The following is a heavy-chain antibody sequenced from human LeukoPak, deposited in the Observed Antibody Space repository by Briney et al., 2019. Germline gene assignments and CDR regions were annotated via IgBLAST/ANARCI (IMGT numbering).Heavy chain of an antibody. CDR3: AKDSANYCVDY. V-gene: IGHV3-30*02. CDR1: GFTFSNYG. Sequence: PGGSLRLSCAASGFTFSNYGMHWVRQAPGKGLELVAFLRYDETIKYYADSVKGRFSISSDTSKNMLYLQMNSLRVEDTAVYYCAKDSANYCVDYWGQGTLVTVSS. CDR2: LRYDETIK. D-gene: IGHD1-26*01. J-gene: IGHJ4*02.